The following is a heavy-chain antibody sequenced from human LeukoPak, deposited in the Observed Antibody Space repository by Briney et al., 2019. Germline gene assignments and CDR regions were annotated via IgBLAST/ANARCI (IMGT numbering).Heavy chain of an antibody. Sequence: ASVRLSCTASGYTFTNFDINWVRQAPGQGLEWMGWMNPVSGNAVSAQKFQGRVTLTRDTSISTAYMELSSLRSDDTAFYYCARAPMGAAALSWGQGALVTVSP. D-gene: IGHD6-13*01. J-gene: IGHJ5*02. V-gene: IGHV1-8*01. CDR2: MNPVSGNA. CDR1: GYTFTNFD. CDR3: ARAPMGAAALS.